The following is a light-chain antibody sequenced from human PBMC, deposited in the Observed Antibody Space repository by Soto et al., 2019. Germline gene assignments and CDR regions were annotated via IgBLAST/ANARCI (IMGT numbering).Light chain of an antibody. CDR1: SSDVGVYNS. V-gene: IGLV2-14*03. Sequence: QSVLTQPASVSGSPGQSITVSCTGTSSDVGVYNSVSWYQQHPGKPPKLIIYEVSNRPSGVSDRFSGSKSGNTASLTISGLQAEDEADYYCSSYTSNSSYVFATGTKVTV. CDR2: EVS. J-gene: IGLJ1*01. CDR3: SSYTSNSSYV.